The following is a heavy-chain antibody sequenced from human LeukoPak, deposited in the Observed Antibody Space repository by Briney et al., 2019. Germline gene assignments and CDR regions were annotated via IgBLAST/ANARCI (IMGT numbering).Heavy chain of an antibody. CDR1: GFTFSSYG. CDR2: IWYDGSNK. J-gene: IGHJ4*02. Sequence: GGSLRLSCAASGFTFSSYGMHWVRQSPGKGLEWVAVIWYDGSNKYYADSVKGRFTISRDNSKNTLYLQMNSLRDEDTAVYYCARDATPVTTTPFRFWGQGTLVTVSS. CDR3: ARDATPVTTTPFRF. D-gene: IGHD4-17*01. V-gene: IGHV3-33*01.